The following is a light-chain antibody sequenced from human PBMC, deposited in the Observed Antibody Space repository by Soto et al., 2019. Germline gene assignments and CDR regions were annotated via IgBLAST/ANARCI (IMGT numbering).Light chain of an antibody. CDR2: GAS. CDR1: QSVSSNY. J-gene: IGKJ5*01. Sequence: EIVLTQSPGTLSLSPGERATLSCRASQSVSSNYLAWYQQKPGQAPRLLIYGASSRATGIPDRFSGSGSGTDFTLTISRLEPEDFAVYSCQQYNNWPTITFGQGTRLEIK. CDR3: QQYNNWPTIT. V-gene: IGKV3-20*01.